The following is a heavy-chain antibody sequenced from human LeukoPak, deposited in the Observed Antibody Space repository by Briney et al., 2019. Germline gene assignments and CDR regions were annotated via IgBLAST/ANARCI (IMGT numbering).Heavy chain of an antibody. CDR2: IKQDGSEK. D-gene: IGHD3-3*01. CDR3: ARLTQGSGDFWSDPLFDY. Sequence: PGGSLRLSCAASGFTFSSYWMSWVRQAPGKGLEWVANIKQDGSEKYYVDSVKGRFTISRDNAKNTLYLQMNSQRAEDTAVYYCARLTQGSGDFWSDPLFDYWGQGTLVTVSS. CDR1: GFTFSSYW. J-gene: IGHJ4*02. V-gene: IGHV3-7*01.